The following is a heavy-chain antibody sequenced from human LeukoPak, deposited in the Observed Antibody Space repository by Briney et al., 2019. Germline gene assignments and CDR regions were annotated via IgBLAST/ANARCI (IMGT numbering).Heavy chain of an antibody. CDR2: IIPIFGTA. D-gene: IGHD6-6*01. Sequence: SVKVSCKASGGTFSSYAISWVRQAPGQGLEWMGGIIPIFGTANYAQKFQGRVTITADKSTSTAYMELSSLRSEDTAVYYCARESHSSSSGGYYYMDVWGKGTTVTVSS. CDR3: ARESHSSSSGGYYYMDV. V-gene: IGHV1-69*06. J-gene: IGHJ6*03. CDR1: GGTFSSYA.